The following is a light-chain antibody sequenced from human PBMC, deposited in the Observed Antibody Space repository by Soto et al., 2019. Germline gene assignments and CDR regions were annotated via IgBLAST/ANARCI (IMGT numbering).Light chain of an antibody. Sequence: QSALTKPPSASGSHGQSVPLSCTGSSRDVGGHNHVSWYQQHPGKATKHMIYEVSKRPSGVPDRFSGSNSVNTASLTVSGLQAEDEADYYCSSYAGSMNLIFGGGTKLTVL. CDR2: EVS. J-gene: IGLJ2*01. CDR3: SSYAGSMNLI. CDR1: SRDVGGHNH. V-gene: IGLV2-8*01.